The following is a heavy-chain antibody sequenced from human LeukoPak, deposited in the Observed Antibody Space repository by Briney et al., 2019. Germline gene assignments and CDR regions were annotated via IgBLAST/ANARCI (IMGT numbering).Heavy chain of an antibody. CDR2: ISGSGGST. V-gene: IGHV3-23*01. J-gene: IGHJ4*02. D-gene: IGHD2-15*01. CDR3: AKVRAIVVVVAAIDY. Sequence: GGSLRLSCAASGFTFSSYAMSWVRQAPGKGLEWVSAISGSGGSTYYADSVKGRFTISRDNSKNTLYLQMKSLRAEDTAVYYCAKVRAIVVVVAAIDYWGQGTLVTVSS. CDR1: GFTFSSYA.